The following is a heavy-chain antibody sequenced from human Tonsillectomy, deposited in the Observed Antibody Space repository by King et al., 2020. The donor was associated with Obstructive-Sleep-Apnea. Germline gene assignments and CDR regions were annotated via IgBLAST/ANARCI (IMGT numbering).Heavy chain of an antibody. V-gene: IGHV1-3*01. Sequence: QLVQSGAEVKKPGASVKVSCKASGYTFTSYAMHWVRQAPGQRLEWMGWINAGNGNTKYSQKFQGRVTITRDTSAGTAYMELSSRGSEDTAGYYCARCPDQSGECSSTSCYSRGGWFDPWGQGTVVTVPS. J-gene: IGHJ5*02. CDR3: ARCPDQSGECSSTSCYSRGGWFDP. CDR1: GYTFTSYA. CDR2: INAGNGNT. D-gene: IGHD2-2*01.